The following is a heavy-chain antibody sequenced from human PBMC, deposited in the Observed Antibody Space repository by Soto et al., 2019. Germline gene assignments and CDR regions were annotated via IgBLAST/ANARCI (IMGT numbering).Heavy chain of an antibody. V-gene: IGHV4-30-2*01. CDR1: GGSISSGGYS. CDR3: ARAGVLGAVAADY. Sequence: QLQLQESGSGLVKPSQTLSLTCAVSGGSISSGGYSWSWIRQPPGKGMEWIGYIYHSGSTYYNPSLKSRVTISVDRSKNQFSLKLSSVTAADTAVYYCARAGVLGAVAADYWGQGTLVTVSS. CDR2: IYHSGST. J-gene: IGHJ4*02. D-gene: IGHD6-19*01.